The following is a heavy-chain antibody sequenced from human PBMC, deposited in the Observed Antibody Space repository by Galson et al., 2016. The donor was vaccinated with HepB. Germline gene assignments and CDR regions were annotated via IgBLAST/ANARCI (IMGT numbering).Heavy chain of an antibody. J-gene: IGHJ5*02. V-gene: IGHV3-30*03. CDR3: ARVGYTYGYNWFDP. D-gene: IGHD5-18*01. CDR1: GFTFSNYG. Sequence: SLRLSCAGFGFTFSNYGVHWVRQAPGRGLEWVAVISYDGSNKDYADSVRGRFTISRDSSKNTLYLQMNRLRDEDTAVYYCARVGYTYGYNWFDPWGQGTLVTVSS. CDR2: ISYDGSNK.